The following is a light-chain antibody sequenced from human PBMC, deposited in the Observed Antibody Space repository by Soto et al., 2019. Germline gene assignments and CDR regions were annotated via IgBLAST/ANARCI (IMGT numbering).Light chain of an antibody. J-gene: IGLJ2*01. V-gene: IGLV7-46*01. CDR3: LLSYSGPRV. Sequence: VVTQEPSLTVSPGGTVTLTCGSSTGAVTSGHYPYWFQQKPGQAPRTLISDTSNKHSWTPARFSGSLLGGKAALTLSGAQPEDEAEYYCLLSYSGPRVFGGGTKLTVL. CDR1: TGAVTSGHY. CDR2: DTS.